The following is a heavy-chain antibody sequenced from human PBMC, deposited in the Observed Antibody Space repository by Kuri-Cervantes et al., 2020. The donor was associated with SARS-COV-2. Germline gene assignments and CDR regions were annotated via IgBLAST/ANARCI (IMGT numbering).Heavy chain of an antibody. CDR2: ISSSSSTI. D-gene: IGHD6-13*01. Sequence: GGSLRLSCAAPGFTFSSYSINWVRQAPGKGLEWVSYISSSSSTIYYADSVKGRFTISRDNAKNSLYLQMNSLRAEDTAVYYCAREQAAGNYYHYGMDVWGQGTTVTVSS. V-gene: IGHV3-48*01. J-gene: IGHJ6*02. CDR3: AREQAAGNYYHYGMDV. CDR1: GFTFSSYS.